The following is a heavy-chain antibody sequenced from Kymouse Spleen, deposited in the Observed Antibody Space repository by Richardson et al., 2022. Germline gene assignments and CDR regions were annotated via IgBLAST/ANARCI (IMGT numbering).Heavy chain of an antibody. D-gene: IGHD3-10*01. CDR2: INSDGSST. J-gene: IGHJ5*02. CDR3: ARELYYYGSGSHNWFDP. CDR1: GFTFSSYW. V-gene: IGHV3-74*01. Sequence: EVQLVESGGGLVQPGGSLRLSCAASGFTFSSYWMHWVRQAPGKGLVWVSRINSDGSSTSYADSVKGRFTISRDNAKNTLYLQMNSLRAEDTAVYYCARELYYYGSGSHNWFDPWGQGTLVTVSS.